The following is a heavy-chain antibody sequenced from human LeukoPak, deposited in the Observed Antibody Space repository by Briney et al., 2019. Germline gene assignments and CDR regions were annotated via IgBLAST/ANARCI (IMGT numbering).Heavy chain of an antibody. D-gene: IGHD2-8*01. J-gene: IGHJ4*02. CDR3: ARGGLMVYAQGYYFDY. CDR1: GGTFSSYA. Sequence: ASVKVSCKASGGTFSSYAISWVRQAPGQGLEWMGGIIPIFGTANYAQKFQGRVTITTDESTSTAYMELSSLRSEDTAVYYCARGGLMVYAQGYYFDYWGQGTLVTVSP. CDR2: IIPIFGTA. V-gene: IGHV1-69*05.